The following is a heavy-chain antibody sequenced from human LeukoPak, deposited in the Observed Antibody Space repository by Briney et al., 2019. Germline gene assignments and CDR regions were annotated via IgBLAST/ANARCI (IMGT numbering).Heavy chain of an antibody. Sequence: GGSLRLSCAASGFTFSSYSMNWVRQAPGKGLEWISYISSSSSTIYYADSVKGRFTISRDNAKNSLYLQMNSLRAEDTAVYYCARKGGYFDYWGQGTLVTVSS. CDR2: ISSSSSTI. CDR3: ARKGGYFDY. D-gene: IGHD2-15*01. V-gene: IGHV3-48*01. CDR1: GFTFSSYS. J-gene: IGHJ4*02.